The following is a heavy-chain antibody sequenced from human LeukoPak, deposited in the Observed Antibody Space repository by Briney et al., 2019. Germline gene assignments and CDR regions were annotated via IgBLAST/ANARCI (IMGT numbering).Heavy chain of an antibody. V-gene: IGHV3-20*04. J-gene: IGHJ4*02. Sequence: PGGSLRLSCAASGFTFDDYGMSWVRQAPGKGLEWVSGINWNGGSTGYADSVKGRFTISRDNAKNSLYLQMNSLRAEDTALYYCARVRSYSSGSDRSDYWGQGTLVTVSS. CDR3: ARVRSYSSGSDRSDY. CDR1: GFTFDDYG. D-gene: IGHD6-19*01. CDR2: INWNGGST.